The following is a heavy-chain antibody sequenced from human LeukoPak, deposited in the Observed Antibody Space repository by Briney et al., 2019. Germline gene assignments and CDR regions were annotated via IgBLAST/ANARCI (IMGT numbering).Heavy chain of an antibody. Sequence: SETLSLTGTVSGGAISSYCWSWIRQPAGKGLEGIGRIYTGGSNKYNPSLKSRVTMSVDTSKNQFSLQLSSVTAAHTAVYYCARDGYYYDSSGSTIATYYYYYLDLWGKGTTVTVSS. CDR3: ARDGYYYDSSGSTIATYYYYYLDL. V-gene: IGHV4-4*07. J-gene: IGHJ6*03. D-gene: IGHD3-22*01. CDR2: IYTGGSN. CDR1: GGAISSYC.